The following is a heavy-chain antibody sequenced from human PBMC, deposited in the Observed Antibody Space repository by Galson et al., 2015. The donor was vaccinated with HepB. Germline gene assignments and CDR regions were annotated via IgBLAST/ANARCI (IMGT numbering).Heavy chain of an antibody. CDR3: TRGPTVTSGPIQY. CDR2: IKQDGIAK. J-gene: IGHJ1*01. V-gene: IGHV3-7*01. CDR1: GFTFSSYC. D-gene: IGHD4-17*01. Sequence: SLRLSCAASGFTFSSYCMTWVRQAPGKGLEWVANIKQDGIAKYYVDSVKGRFSVSRDNAKKSLFLQMKNLTAEDTAVYYCTRGPTVTSGPIQYWGQGTLITVSS.